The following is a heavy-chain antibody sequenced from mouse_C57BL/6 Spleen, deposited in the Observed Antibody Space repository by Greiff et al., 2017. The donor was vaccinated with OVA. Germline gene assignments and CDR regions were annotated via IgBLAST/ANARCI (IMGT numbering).Heavy chain of an antibody. CDR1: GFTFSSYG. CDR2: ISSGGSYT. Sequence: EVKLVESGGDLVKPGGSLKLSCAASGFTFSSYGMSWVRQTPDKRLEWVATISSGGSYTYYPDSVKGRFTISRDNAKNTLYLQMSSLKSEDTAMYYCARQNYDGYFDYWGQGTTRTVSS. CDR3: ARQNYDGYFDY. J-gene: IGHJ2*01. D-gene: IGHD2-3*01. V-gene: IGHV5-6*02.